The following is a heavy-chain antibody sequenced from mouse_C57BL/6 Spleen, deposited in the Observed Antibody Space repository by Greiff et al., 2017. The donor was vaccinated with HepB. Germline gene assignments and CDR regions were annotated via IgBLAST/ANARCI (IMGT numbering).Heavy chain of an antibody. J-gene: IGHJ2*01. Sequence: EVKVVESGGGLVKPGGSLKLSCAASGFTFSDYGMHWVRQAPEKGLEWVAYISSGSSTIYYADTVKGRFTISRDNAKNTLFLQMTSLRSEDTAMYYCARTAYGNDFDYWGQGTTLTVSS. D-gene: IGHD2-1*01. V-gene: IGHV5-17*01. CDR2: ISSGSSTI. CDR3: ARTAYGNDFDY. CDR1: GFTFSDYG.